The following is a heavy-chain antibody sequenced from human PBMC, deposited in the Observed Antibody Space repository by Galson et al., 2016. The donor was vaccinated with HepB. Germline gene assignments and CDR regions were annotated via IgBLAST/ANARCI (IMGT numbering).Heavy chain of an antibody. CDR1: GYTFTGYY. J-gene: IGHJ4*02. Sequence: SVKVSCKASGYTFTGYYMYWVRQAPGQGLQRMGVINPSDGRTSYAQEFRGRVTMTTDTSTSTVYMDLSSLLSEETAMYYCVKDAGDFWGQGTLVTVSS. CDR3: VKDAGDF. D-gene: IGHD1-14*01. CDR2: INPSDGRT. V-gene: IGHV1-46*01.